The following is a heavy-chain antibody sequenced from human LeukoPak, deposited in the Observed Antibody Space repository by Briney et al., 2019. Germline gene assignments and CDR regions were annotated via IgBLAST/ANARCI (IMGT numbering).Heavy chain of an antibody. CDR3: ARDKYHLDY. V-gene: IGHV6-1*01. D-gene: IGHD1-14*01. J-gene: IGHJ4*02. Sequence: SQTLSLTCAISGDSVSTVYSAWNWIRQSPSGGLEWLGRTYYRSKWNYNYAISVQSRITINPDTSKNQFSLQLNSVTPEDTAVYYCARDKYHLDYWGPGTLVTVSS. CDR2: TYYRSKWNY. CDR1: GDSVSTVYSA.